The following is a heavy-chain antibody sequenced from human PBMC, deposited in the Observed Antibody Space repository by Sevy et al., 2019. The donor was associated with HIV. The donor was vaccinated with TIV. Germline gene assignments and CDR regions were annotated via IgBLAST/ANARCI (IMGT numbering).Heavy chain of an antibody. CDR2: IIPIFGTA. J-gene: IGHJ5*02. CDR1: GGTFSSYA. V-gene: IGHV1-69*13. D-gene: IGHD6-19*01. CDR3: AREGTAVAATGYNWFDP. Sequence: ASVKVSCKASGGTFSSYAISWVRQAPGQGLEWMGGIIPIFGTANYAQKFQGRVTITADESTSTAYMELSSLRSEDTAVYYCAREGTAVAATGYNWFDPWGQGTLVTVSS.